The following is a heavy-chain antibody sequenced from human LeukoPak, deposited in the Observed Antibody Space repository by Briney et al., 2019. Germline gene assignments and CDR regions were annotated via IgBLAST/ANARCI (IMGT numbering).Heavy chain of an antibody. Sequence: VASMKLSCKTSGYTFTDYYIYWVRQPPGQGLEWMGWVSPNSSGTNYAHNIEGRTTMTRDTSIKTAYMEKNRLTSDDTSVYYCAREGNNNWSDYCGEGALVTVSS. D-gene: IGHD1-1*01. V-gene: IGHV1-2*02. J-gene: IGHJ4*02. CDR3: AREGNNNWSDY. CDR2: VSPNSSGT. CDR1: GYTFTDYY.